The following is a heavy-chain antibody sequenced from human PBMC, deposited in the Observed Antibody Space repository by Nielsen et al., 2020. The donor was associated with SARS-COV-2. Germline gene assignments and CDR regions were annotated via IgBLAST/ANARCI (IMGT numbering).Heavy chain of an antibody. CDR3: TTDPAHRGFGY. J-gene: IGHJ4*02. V-gene: IGHV3-15*01. Sequence: GESLKISCVVSVFTFSNAWMSWVRQAPGKGLEWVGRIKSRPDGGTTDFAAPVKDRFTISRDDSKNTLYLQMNSLKTEDTAFYYCTTDPAHRGFGYWGQGTLVTVSS. CDR2: IKSRPDGGTT. D-gene: IGHD1-14*01. CDR1: VFTFSNAW.